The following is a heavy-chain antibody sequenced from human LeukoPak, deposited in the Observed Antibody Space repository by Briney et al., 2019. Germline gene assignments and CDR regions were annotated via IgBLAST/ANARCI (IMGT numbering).Heavy chain of an antibody. D-gene: IGHD3-22*01. V-gene: IGHV3-7*01. CDR1: GGSISSSSDY. J-gene: IGHJ4*02. CDR2: IKQDGSEK. Sequence: ETLSLTCTVSGGSISSSSDYWGWIRQAPGKGLEWVANIKQDGSEKYYVDSVKGRFTISRDNAKNSLYLQMNSLRAEDTAVYYCARSSRPVGAGQTYYYDSSGYSGDLYDYWGQGTLVTVSS. CDR3: ARSSRPVGAGQTYYYDSSGYSGDLYDY.